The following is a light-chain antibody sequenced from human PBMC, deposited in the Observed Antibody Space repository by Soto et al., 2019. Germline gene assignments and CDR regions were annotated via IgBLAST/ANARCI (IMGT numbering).Light chain of an antibody. J-gene: IGLJ1*01. CDR1: SSDVGKYDY. CDR3: CSYAGSSTYV. CDR2: EDT. V-gene: IGLV2-23*01. Sequence: QSALTQPPSASGSPGQSVTISCTGTSSDVGKYDYVSWFQHHPGKAPKLIIYEDTKRPSGVSNRFSGSRSGNTASLTVSGLQAEDETDYYCCSYAGSSTYVFGTGTKVTVL.